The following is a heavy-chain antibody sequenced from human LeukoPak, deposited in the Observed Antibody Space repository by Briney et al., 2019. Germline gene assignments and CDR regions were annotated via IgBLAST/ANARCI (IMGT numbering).Heavy chain of an antibody. D-gene: IGHD5-12*01. Sequence: GGSLRLSCAASGFTFSSYGMHWVRQAPGKGLGWVAFIRYDGSNKYYADSVKGRFTISRDNSKNTLYLQMNSLRAEDTAVYDCANPAGLRLYYFDYWGQGTLVTVSS. CDR2: IRYDGSNK. CDR3: ANPAGLRLYYFDY. V-gene: IGHV3-30*02. CDR1: GFTFSSYG. J-gene: IGHJ4*02.